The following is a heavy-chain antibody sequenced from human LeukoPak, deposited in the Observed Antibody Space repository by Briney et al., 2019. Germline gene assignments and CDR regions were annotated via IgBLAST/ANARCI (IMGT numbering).Heavy chain of an antibody. CDR2: ISAYNGNT. CDR3: ARDRVVVTAIRLFDY. D-gene: IGHD2-21*02. CDR1: GYTFTSYG. V-gene: IGHV1-18*01. J-gene: IGHJ4*02. Sequence: ASVKVSCKASGYTFTSYGISWVRQAPGQGLEWMGWISAYNGNTNYAQKLQGRVTMTTDTSTSTAYMELRSLRSDDTAVYYCARDRVVVTAIRLFDYWGQGTLVTVSS.